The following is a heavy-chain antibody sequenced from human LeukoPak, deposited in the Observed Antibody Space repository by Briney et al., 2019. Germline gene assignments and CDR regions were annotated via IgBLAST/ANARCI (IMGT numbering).Heavy chain of an antibody. CDR2: INPNSGGT. CDR1: GYSFTGYY. CDR3: ARDVYCSSSSCSDY. J-gene: IGHJ4*02. Sequence: ASVKVSCKASGYSFTGYYMHWVRQAPGQGLEWLGWINPNSGGTNYAQKFQGRVTMTRDTSISTAYMEMSRLRSDDTAVYYCARDVYCSSSSCSDYWGQGTLVTVSA. D-gene: IGHD2-2*01. V-gene: IGHV1-2*02.